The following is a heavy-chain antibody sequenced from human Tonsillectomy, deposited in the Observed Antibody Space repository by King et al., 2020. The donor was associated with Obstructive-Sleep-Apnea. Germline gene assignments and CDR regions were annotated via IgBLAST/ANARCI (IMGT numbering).Heavy chain of an antibody. CDR1: GGSISSYY. J-gene: IGHJ4*02. CDR2: IYSSGST. V-gene: IGHV4-59*08. Sequence: QLQESGPGLVKPSETLSLTCTVSGGSISSYYWSWIRQPPGKGLEWIGYIYSSGSTNYNPSLKSRVTISVDTSKNQFSLKLSSVTAADMACYYCARHQFDSSGYYSFDYWGQGTLVTVSS. D-gene: IGHD3-22*01. CDR3: ARHQFDSSGYYSFDY.